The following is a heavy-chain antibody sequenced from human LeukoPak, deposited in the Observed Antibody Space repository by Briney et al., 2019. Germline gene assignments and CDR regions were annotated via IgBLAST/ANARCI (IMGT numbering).Heavy chain of an antibody. CDR1: GYTFTGYY. CDR2: INPNSGGT. CDR3: ARDRRSYIKWFDP. V-gene: IGHV1-2*02. J-gene: IGHJ5*02. Sequence: ASVKVSCKASGYTFTGYYMHWVRQAPGQGLEWMGWINPNSGGTNYAQKFQGRVTMTRDTSISTAYMELSRLRSDDTAVYYCARDRRSYIKWFDPWGQGTLVTVSS. D-gene: IGHD3-10*01.